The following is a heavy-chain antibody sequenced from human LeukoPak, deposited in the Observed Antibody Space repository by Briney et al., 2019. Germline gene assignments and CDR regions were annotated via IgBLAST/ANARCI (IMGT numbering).Heavy chain of an antibody. CDR2: ISDSGGTT. J-gene: IGHJ4*02. V-gene: IGHV3-23*01. CDR1: GFTFSTYA. D-gene: IGHD3-10*01. CDR3: ARSGGRQLLWFGESDY. Sequence: GGSLRLSCAASGFTFSTYAMSWVRQAPGKGLEWVSGISDSGGTTYYADSVKGRFTISRDNSKNTLYLQMNSLRAEDTAVYYCARSGGRQLLWFGESDYWGQGTLVTVSS.